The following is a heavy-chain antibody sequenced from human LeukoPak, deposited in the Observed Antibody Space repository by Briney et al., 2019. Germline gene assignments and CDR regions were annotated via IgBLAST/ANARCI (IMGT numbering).Heavy chain of an antibody. D-gene: IGHD3-10*01. CDR3: AKALVRGVRFDY. Sequence: PGVSLRLSCAASGFTFSSYAMSWVRQAPGKGLEWVSAISGSGGSTYYADSVKGRFTISRDNSKNTPYLQMNSLRAEDTAVYYCAKALVRGVRFDYWGQGTLVTVSS. CDR1: GFTFSSYA. V-gene: IGHV3-23*01. CDR2: ISGSGGST. J-gene: IGHJ4*02.